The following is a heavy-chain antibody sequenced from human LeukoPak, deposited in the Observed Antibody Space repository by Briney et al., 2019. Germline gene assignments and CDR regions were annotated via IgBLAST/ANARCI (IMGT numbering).Heavy chain of an antibody. CDR3: ALGYSSSSGAFDI. J-gene: IGHJ3*02. V-gene: IGHV1-69*06. CDR2: IIPIFGTA. CDR1: GYTFTGYY. D-gene: IGHD6-6*01. Sequence: SVKVSCKASGYTFTGYYMHWVRQAPGQGLEWMGGIIPIFGTANYAQKFQGRVTITADKSTSTVYMELSSLRSEDTAVYYCALGYSSSSGAFDIWGQGTMVTVSS.